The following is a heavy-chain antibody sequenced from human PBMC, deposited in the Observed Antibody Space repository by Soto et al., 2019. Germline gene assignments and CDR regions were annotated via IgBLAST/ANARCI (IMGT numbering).Heavy chain of an antibody. CDR3: ARSRWLQLRSYYYYAMDV. D-gene: IGHD5-12*01. CDR1: GGTFSSYA. J-gene: IGHJ6*02. V-gene: IGHV1-69*12. Sequence: QVQLVQSGAEVKKPGSSVKVSCKASGGTFSSYAISWVRQAPGQGLEWMGGIIPIFGTANYAQQFQGRVTITADESTSTAYMELSSLRSEDTAVYYCARSRWLQLRSYYYYAMDVWGQGTTVTVSS. CDR2: IIPIFGTA.